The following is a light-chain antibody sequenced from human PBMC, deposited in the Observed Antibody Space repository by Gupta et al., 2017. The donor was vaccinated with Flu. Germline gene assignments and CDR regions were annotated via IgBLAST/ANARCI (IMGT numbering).Light chain of an antibody. J-gene: IGKJ2*01. CDR1: QSVSVN. V-gene: IGKV3-15*01. Sequence: PATLSVSPGETVTLSCRASQSVSVNVAWYQQKPGQAPRLLIYGASTRATGVPARFSGSGSGTGFTLTIDSLQSEDFAVYDCQQYESWPHSFGQGAKVEIK. CDR3: QQYESWPHS. CDR2: GAS.